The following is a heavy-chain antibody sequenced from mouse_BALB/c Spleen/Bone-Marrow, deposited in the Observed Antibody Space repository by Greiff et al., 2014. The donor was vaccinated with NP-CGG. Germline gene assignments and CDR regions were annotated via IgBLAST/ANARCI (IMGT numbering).Heavy chain of an antibody. J-gene: IGHJ4*01. Sequence: LVESGPGLAAPSQSLSITCTVSGFSLTSYGFHWVGQPPGKGLEGLGGIWAGGSTNYNSALVSRLGISKANSKSQVFLKMNSLQTDDTAIYYEARITAGTGALDYWGQGTTLTVSS. CDR2: IWAGGST. CDR3: ARITAGTGALDY. D-gene: IGHD1-2*01. V-gene: IGHV2-9*02. CDR1: GFSLTSYG.